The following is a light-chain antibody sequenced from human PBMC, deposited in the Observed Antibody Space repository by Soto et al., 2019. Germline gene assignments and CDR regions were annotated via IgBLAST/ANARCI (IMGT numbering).Light chain of an antibody. J-gene: IGKJ1*01. V-gene: IGKV3-20*01. CDR1: QSVSSNY. Sequence: EIVLTQSPGTLSLSPGERATLSCRASQSVSSNYLAWYQQKPGQAPRLLIYGASSRATGIPDRFSGSGSGTEFTLTTSRLEPEDFAVFYCQQYGSSPRTFGQGTKVEI. CDR3: QQYGSSPRT. CDR2: GAS.